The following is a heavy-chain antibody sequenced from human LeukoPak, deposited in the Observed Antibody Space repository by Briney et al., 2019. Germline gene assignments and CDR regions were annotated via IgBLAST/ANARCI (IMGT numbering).Heavy chain of an antibody. V-gene: IGHV4-34*01. CDR1: GGSFSGYY. CDR2: INHSGST. J-gene: IGHJ4*02. CDR3: ARHSDYYGSGSYYRLDY. Sequence: KPSETLSLTCAVYGGSFSGYYWSWIRQPPGKGLEWIGEINHSGSTNYNPSLKSRVTISVDASKNQFSLKLSSVTAADTAVYYCARHSDYYGSGSYYRLDYWGQGTLVTVSS. D-gene: IGHD3-10*01.